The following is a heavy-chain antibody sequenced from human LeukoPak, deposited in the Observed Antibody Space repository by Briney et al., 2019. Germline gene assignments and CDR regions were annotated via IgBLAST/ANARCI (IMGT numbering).Heavy chain of an antibody. CDR1: GYTFTSYY. Sequence: ASVKVSCKASGYTFTSYYMHWVRQAPGQGLEWMGIINPSGGSTSYAQKFQGRVTMTEDTSTDTAYMELSSLRSEDTAVYYCATRISSSWYGYWGQGTLVTVSS. D-gene: IGHD6-13*01. V-gene: IGHV1-46*01. J-gene: IGHJ4*02. CDR2: INPSGGST. CDR3: ATRISSSWYGY.